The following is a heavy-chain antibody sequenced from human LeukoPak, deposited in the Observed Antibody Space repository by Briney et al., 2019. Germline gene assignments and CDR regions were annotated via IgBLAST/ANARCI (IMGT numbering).Heavy chain of an antibody. CDR3: ARRGGGHAFDI. J-gene: IGHJ3*02. D-gene: IGHD3-16*01. Sequence: SETLSLTCAVSGASISSYYWGGIRQPPGKGLEYIGYIYYSGSTNYNPSLQSRVTISVDTSKIHFSLRLTSVTAADTAVYYCARRGGGHAFDIWGQGTLVTVSS. CDR2: IYYSGST. V-gene: IGHV4-59*08. CDR1: GASISSYY.